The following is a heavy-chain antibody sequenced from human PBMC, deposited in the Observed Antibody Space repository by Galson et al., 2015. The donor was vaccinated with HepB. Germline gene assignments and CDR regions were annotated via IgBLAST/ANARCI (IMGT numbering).Heavy chain of an antibody. J-gene: IGHJ5*02. D-gene: IGHD1-26*01. CDR1: GYTLTELS. V-gene: IGHV1-24*01. CDR3: ATVLRGSCPNWFDP. CDR2: FDPEDGET. Sequence: SVKVSCKVSGYTLTELSMHWVRQAPGKGLEWMGGFDPEDGETIYAQKFQGRVTMTEDTSTDTAYMELSSLRSEDTAVYYCATVLRGSCPNWFDPWGQGTLVTVSS.